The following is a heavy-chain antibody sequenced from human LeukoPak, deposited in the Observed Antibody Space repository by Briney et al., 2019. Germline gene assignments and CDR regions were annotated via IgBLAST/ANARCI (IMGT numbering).Heavy chain of an antibody. J-gene: IGHJ6*02. V-gene: IGHV3-7*05. Sequence: PGGSLRLSCVASGFTFSSYWMSWVRQAPGKGLEWVANIKQDGSEKYYVDSVNGRFTISRDYAKNSLYLQMNSLRAEDTAIYYCARDRLVDDYGYYYYYGLDVWGQGTTVTVSS. CDR3: ARDRLVDDYGYYYYYGLDV. D-gene: IGHD4/OR15-4a*01. CDR2: IKQDGSEK. CDR1: GFTFSSYW.